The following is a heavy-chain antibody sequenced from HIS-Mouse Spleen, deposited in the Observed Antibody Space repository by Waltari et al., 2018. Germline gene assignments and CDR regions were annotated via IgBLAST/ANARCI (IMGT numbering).Heavy chain of an antibody. V-gene: IGHV4-39*01. CDR3: ARRLGIGGYFDY. D-gene: IGHD7-27*01. CDR1: GGSISSSSYY. J-gene: IGHJ4*02. Sequence: QLQLQESGPGLVKPSETLSLTCTVSGGSISSSSYYWGWLRQHPGKGLEWIGSIYYSGSTYYNPSLKSRVTISVDTSKNQCSLKLSSVTAADTAVYYCARRLGIGGYFDYWGQGTLVTVSS. CDR2: IYYSGST.